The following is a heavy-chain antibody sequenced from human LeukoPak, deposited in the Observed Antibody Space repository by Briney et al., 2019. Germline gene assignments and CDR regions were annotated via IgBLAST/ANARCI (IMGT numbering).Heavy chain of an antibody. CDR2: VKPDGSDK. Sequence: GGSLRLSCAASGFTFSGYWMSWVRQAPGKGLEWVANVKPDGSDKYYVDSVKGRFTISRENAKNSLYLHMNSLRAEDTAVYYCARDRIQLWSHDYWGQGTLVTVSS. CDR3: ARDRIQLWSHDY. J-gene: IGHJ4*02. V-gene: IGHV3-7*04. D-gene: IGHD5-18*01. CDR1: GFTFSGYW.